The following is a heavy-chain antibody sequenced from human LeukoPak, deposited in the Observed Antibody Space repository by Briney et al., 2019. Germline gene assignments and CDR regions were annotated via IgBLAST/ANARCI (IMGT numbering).Heavy chain of an antibody. D-gene: IGHD5-24*01. Sequence: PGESLKISCKGSGYSFTSYWIGWVRQMPGKGLEWMGIIYPSDSDTRYSPPFQGQVTISADKSISTAFLQWSSLKASDTAMYYCARAGQLGSRWSDPWGQGTLVTVSS. V-gene: IGHV5-51*01. CDR1: GYSFTSYW. J-gene: IGHJ5*02. CDR3: ARAGQLGSRWSDP. CDR2: IYPSDSDT.